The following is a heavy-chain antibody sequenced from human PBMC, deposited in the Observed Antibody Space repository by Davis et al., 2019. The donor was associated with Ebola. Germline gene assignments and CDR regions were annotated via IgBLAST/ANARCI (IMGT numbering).Heavy chain of an antibody. Sequence: GESLKISCVASGLSLNSCAMSWVRQAPGKGLEWVSGIGSDSGTHYADSVRGRFTISRDDSKNPLYLQMNSLRAEDTAMYYCAKDPPTFGGNPVYFDSWGQGTMVTVSS. J-gene: IGHJ4*02. CDR3: AKDPPTFGGNPVYFDS. CDR1: GLSLNSCA. V-gene: IGHV3-23*01. CDR2: IGSDSGT. D-gene: IGHD1-14*01.